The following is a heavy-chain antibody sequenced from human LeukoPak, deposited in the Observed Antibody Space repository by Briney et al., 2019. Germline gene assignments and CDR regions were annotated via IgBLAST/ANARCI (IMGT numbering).Heavy chain of an antibody. CDR2: INPNSGGT. V-gene: IGHV1-2*02. D-gene: IGHD5-24*01. CDR1: GYTFSNYY. CDR3: ARQNGYNPDY. Sequence: ASVKVSCKASGYTFSNYYMHWVRQAPGQGLEWMGWINPNSGGTNYAQKFQGRVTMTRDTSISTAYMELSGLRSDDTAVYYCARQNGYNPDYWAREPWSPSPQ. J-gene: IGHJ4*02.